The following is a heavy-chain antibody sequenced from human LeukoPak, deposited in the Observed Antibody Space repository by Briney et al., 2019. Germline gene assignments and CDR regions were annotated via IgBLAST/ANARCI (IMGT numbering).Heavy chain of an antibody. J-gene: IGHJ4*02. CDR1: GFPFNLAW. D-gene: IGHD3-16*02. CDR3: APFIYDYVWGSYRYTPLEDY. CDR2: IQRTSDGGTT. V-gene: IGHV3-15*01. Sequence: GGSLRLSCAASGFPFNLAWMTWVRQAPGKGLEWVGRIQRTSDGGTTDYAAPVKGRFTISRDDSKNTLYLQMNSLKTEDTAVYYCAPFIYDYVWGSYRYTPLEDYWGQGTLVTVSS.